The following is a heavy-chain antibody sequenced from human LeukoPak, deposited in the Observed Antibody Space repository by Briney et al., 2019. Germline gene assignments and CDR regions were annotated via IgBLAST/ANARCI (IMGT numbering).Heavy chain of an antibody. Sequence: PSETLSLTCTVSRGSISSYYWSWIRQPPGKGLEWIGYLYYSGSTNSNPSLKSRVTMSVDTSKNQFSLKLRSVTAADTAVYYCARGGSGISNAFDIWGQGTMVTVSS. CDR1: RGSISSYY. J-gene: IGHJ3*02. CDR2: LYYSGST. V-gene: IGHV4-59*01. CDR3: ARGGSGISNAFDI. D-gene: IGHD3-10*01.